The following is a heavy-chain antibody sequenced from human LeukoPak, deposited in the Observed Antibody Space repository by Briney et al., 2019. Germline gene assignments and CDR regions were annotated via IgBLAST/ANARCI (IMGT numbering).Heavy chain of an antibody. CDR1: GVSVSSGSYY. CDR3: ARDGPDAFDI. V-gene: IGHV4-61*01. CDR2: IYYSGST. Sequence: SETLSLTCTVSGVSVSSGSYYWSWIRQPPGKGLEWIGYIYYSGSTNYNPSLKSRVTISVDTSKNQFSLKLSSVTAADTAVYYCARDGPDAFDIWGQGTMVTVSS. J-gene: IGHJ3*02.